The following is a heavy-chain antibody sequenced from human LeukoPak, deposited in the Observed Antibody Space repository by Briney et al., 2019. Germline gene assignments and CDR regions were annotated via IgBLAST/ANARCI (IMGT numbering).Heavy chain of an antibody. V-gene: IGHV3-7*01. CDR2: IKQDGSEK. CDR3: ARDALWFGELFPVYWFDP. D-gene: IGHD3-10*01. CDR1: GFTFSSYW. J-gene: IGHJ5*02. Sequence: PGGPLRLSCAASGFTFSSYWMSWVRQTPGKGLEWVANIKQDGSEKYYVDSVKGRFTISRDNAKNSLYLQMNSLRAEDTAVYYCARDALWFGELFPVYWFDPWGQGTLVTVSS.